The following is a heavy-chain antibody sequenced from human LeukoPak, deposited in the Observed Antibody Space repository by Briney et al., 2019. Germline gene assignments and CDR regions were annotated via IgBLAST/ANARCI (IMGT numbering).Heavy chain of an antibody. D-gene: IGHD1-26*01. CDR2: IYYSGNT. J-gene: IGHJ3*02. V-gene: IGHV4-59*12. CDR1: GGSISSYY. Sequence: PSETLSLTCNVSGGSISSYYWSWIRQPPGKGLEWIGFIYYSGNTNYNPSLMSRVTISVDTSKNQFSLKLSSVTAADTAVYYCAREVEHMGAFDIWGQGTMVTVSS. CDR3: AREVEHMGAFDI.